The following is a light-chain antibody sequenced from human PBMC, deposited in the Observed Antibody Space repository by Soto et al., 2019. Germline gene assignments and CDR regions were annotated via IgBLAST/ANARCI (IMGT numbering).Light chain of an antibody. CDR3: QQYNDYST. Sequence: AIRMTQSPSSLSASTGDRVTITCRASQGISSYLAWYQQKPGKAPKLLIYAASTLQSGVPSRFSGSGSGTEFTITISSLQPDDSATYYCQQYNDYSTFGGGTKV. CDR1: QGISSY. J-gene: IGKJ4*01. V-gene: IGKV1-8*01. CDR2: AAS.